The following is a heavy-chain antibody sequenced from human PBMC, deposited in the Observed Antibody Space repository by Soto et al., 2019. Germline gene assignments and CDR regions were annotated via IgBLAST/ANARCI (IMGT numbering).Heavy chain of an antibody. J-gene: IGHJ3*02. CDR2: ISYDGSNK. V-gene: IGHV3-30-3*01. D-gene: IGHD2-2*01. CDR1: GFTFSNSA. CDR3: AHTGDCSNTNCYYAFDM. Sequence: GASPIFSCAASGFTFSNSAMHGVRQAPGKGLEWVAVISYDGSNKYYAESVKGRFNISRDNSKNTLYLQMNSLRAEDTAVYYCAHTGDCSNTNCYYAFDMWGQGTRVTVSS.